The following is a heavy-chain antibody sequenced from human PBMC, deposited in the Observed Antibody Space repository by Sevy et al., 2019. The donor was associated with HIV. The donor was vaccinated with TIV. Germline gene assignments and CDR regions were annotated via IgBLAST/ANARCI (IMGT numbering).Heavy chain of an antibody. CDR2: IRSKAYGGTT. V-gene: IGHV3-49*03. D-gene: IGHD5-12*01. Sequence: GGSLRLSCTTSGFIFGDYAMSWFRQAPGKGLEWVGFIRSKAYGGTTEFAASVKSRFTMSRDDSKSIAYLQMNSLNIEDTAVYYCTRGPVTTRGFNFYYYMDVWGRGTTVTVSS. CDR1: GFIFGDYA. J-gene: IGHJ6*03. CDR3: TRGPVTTRGFNFYYYMDV.